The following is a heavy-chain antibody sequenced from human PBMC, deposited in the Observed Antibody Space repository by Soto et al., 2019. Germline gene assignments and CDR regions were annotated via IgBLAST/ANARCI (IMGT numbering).Heavy chain of an antibody. CDR1: GYSISSGYY. J-gene: IGHJ5*02. CDR3: ARVGPWVPYHYDSSPYTFENWFDP. D-gene: IGHD3-22*01. CDR2: IYHSGST. Sequence: SETLSLTCAVSGYSISSGYYWGWLRQPPGKGLEWIGSIYHSGSTYYNPSLNSRVTLSIDMTNNHVSLILNSVTAADTAVYYCARVGPWVPYHYDSSPYTFENWFDPWGQGTLVTVSS. V-gene: IGHV4-38-2*01.